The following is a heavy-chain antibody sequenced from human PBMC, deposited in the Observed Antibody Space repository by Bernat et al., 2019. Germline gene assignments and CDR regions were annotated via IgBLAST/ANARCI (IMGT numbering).Heavy chain of an antibody. CDR2: IYHSGCT. J-gene: IGHJ4*02. CDR1: GGSISSSNW. CDR3: ARARSGYSSGPVRRFDY. V-gene: IGHV4-4*02. Sequence: QVQLQESGPGLVKPSGTLSLTCAVSGGSISSSNWWSWVRQPPGKGLEWIGEIYHSGCTNYNPSLQSRVTIAVDKSKNQFSLKLSSVTAADTAVYYCARARSGYSSGPVRRFDYWGQGTLVTVSS. D-gene: IGHD6-19*01.